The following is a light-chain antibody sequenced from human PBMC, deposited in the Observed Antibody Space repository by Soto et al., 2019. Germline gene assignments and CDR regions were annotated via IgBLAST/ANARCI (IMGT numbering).Light chain of an antibody. J-gene: IGKJ5*01. CDR2: GAS. V-gene: IGKV3-15*01. CDR3: QQYKNWPPIS. Sequence: EIVMTQSPATLSVSPGERATLSCRASQSVSSNLAWYQQKPGQAPRLLIYGASTRATGIPARFSGSGSGTEFTLTISGVQSEDFAVYFCQQYKNWPPISFGQGTRLEIK. CDR1: QSVSSN.